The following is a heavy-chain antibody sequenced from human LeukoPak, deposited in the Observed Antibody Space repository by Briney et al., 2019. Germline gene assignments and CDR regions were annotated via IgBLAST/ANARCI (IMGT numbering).Heavy chain of an antibody. V-gene: IGHV4-38-2*02. Sequence: SETLSLTCSVSRFSISDGSYWDWSRQPPGKGLEWIGSIYYSGSTSYNPSLKSRVTMTVDTSKSQFSLKLSSVTAADTAVYYCARVQWLVTYDAFDIWGQGTMVTVSS. J-gene: IGHJ3*02. CDR3: ARVQWLVTYDAFDI. CDR1: RFSISDGSY. CDR2: IYYSGST. D-gene: IGHD6-19*01.